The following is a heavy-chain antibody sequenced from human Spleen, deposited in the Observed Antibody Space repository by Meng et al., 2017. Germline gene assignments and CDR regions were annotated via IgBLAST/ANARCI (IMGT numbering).Heavy chain of an antibody. V-gene: IGHV3-33*01. D-gene: IGHD3-22*01. CDR2: IWYDGSNK. Sequence: GGSLRLSCAASGFTFSNYGMHWVRQAPGKGLEWVAVIWYDGSNKYYADSVKGRFTISRDNSKNTLYLQMNSLRAADTAVYYCARNPGDSSGYWTNYWYFDLWGRGTLVTVSS. J-gene: IGHJ2*01. CDR1: GFTFSNYG. CDR3: ARNPGDSSGYWTNYWYFDL.